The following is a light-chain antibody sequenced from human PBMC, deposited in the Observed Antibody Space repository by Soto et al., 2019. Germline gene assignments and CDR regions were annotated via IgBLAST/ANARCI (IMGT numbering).Light chain of an antibody. V-gene: IGKV3-11*01. J-gene: IGKJ5*01. CDR2: DAS. CDR3: QQYSKWPPFT. CDR1: QSVSSY. Sequence: EIVLTQSPATLSLSPGERATLSCRASQSVSSYLAWYQQKPGQAPRLLIYDASNRATGIPARFSGSGSGTEFTLTISSLEPEDLAVYYCQQYSKWPPFTFGQGTRLEIK.